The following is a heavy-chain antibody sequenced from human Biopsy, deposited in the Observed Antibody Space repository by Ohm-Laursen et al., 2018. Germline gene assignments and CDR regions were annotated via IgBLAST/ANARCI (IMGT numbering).Heavy chain of an antibody. V-gene: IGHV4-31*01. D-gene: IGHD4-23*01. CDR3: ARRPYGGTRYWYFDL. J-gene: IGHJ2*01. CDR1: GGSVSSGGFY. Sequence: SDTLSLTCTVSGGSVSSGGFYWSWIRQHPGKGLEWIGYIYYSGTTYYNPSLKSLVTISVDTSKNQFSLKLNSVTAADTAVYYCARRPYGGTRYWYFDLRGRGTLVTVSS. CDR2: IYYSGTT.